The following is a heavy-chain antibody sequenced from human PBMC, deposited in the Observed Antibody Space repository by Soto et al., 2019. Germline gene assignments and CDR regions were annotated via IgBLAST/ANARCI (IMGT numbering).Heavy chain of an antibody. J-gene: IGHJ6*02. CDR1: GLTFSDYY. V-gene: IGHV3-11*04. D-gene: IGHD3-16*01. CDR2: ISSSDSTI. Sequence: QVQLVESGGGLVKPGGSLRLSCAASGLTFSDYYMSWIRQAPGKGLEWVSYISSSDSTIYYADSVKGRFTISRDSAKNSLYLQMHSLRAEDTAVYYCARRMKTFYYYYYAMDVWGQGTTVTVSS. CDR3: ARRMKTFYYYYYAMDV.